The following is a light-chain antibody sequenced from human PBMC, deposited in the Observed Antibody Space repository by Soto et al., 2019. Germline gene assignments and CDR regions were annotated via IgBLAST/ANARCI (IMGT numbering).Light chain of an antibody. CDR1: QAISTW. CDR2: AAS. Sequence: DIQMTQSPSSVSASVGDRVTVTCRASQAISTWLAWYQQRPGKAPKLLIYAASTLQSGVPSRFSGAGSGTDFTLTITSLQSEDFATYYCQQSDSIPFIFGPGTTV. V-gene: IGKV1-12*01. J-gene: IGKJ3*01. CDR3: QQSDSIPFI.